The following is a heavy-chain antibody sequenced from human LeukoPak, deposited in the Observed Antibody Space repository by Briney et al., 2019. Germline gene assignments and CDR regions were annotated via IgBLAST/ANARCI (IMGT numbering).Heavy chain of an antibody. D-gene: IGHD2-21*01. CDR3: TRLLAY. CDR1: GFTFGDAW. V-gene: IGHV3-15*01. Sequence: GGSLMLSCAASGFTFGDAWMSWVRQAPGKGLEWVGRIRTKTDGGTTDYAAPVKGRFTISRDDSKNTLYLQMNSLKIEDTAVYYCTRLLAYWGQGTLVTVSS. CDR2: IRTKTDGGTT. J-gene: IGHJ4*02.